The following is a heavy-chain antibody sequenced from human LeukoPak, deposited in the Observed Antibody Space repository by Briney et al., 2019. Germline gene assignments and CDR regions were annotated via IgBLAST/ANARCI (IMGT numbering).Heavy chain of an antibody. CDR2: IYYSGST. CDR3: ARRGFLYYYYLDV. CDR1: GGSISSYY. J-gene: IGHJ6*03. D-gene: IGHD2/OR15-2a*01. Sequence: SETLSLTCTVSGGSISSYYWSWIRQPPGKGLEWIGYIYYSGSTNYNPSLKSRVTISVDTSKNKFSLKLSSVTAADTAVYYCARRGFLYYYYLDVWGKGTTVTVSS. V-gene: IGHV4-59*08.